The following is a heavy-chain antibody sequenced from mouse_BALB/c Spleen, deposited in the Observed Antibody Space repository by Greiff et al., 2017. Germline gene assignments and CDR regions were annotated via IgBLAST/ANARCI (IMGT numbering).Heavy chain of an antibody. J-gene: IGHJ3*01. CDR2: IYPGNSDT. V-gene: IGHV1-5*01. CDR1: GYSFTSYW. D-gene: IGHD2-4*01. CDR3: TRYPYDYDLSWFAY. Sequence: VQLQQSGTVLARPGASVKMSCKASGYSFTSYWMHWVKQRPGQGLEWIGAIYPGNSDTSYNQKFKGKAKLTAVTSASTAYMELSSLTNEDSAVYYCTRYPYDYDLSWFAYWGQGTLVTVSA.